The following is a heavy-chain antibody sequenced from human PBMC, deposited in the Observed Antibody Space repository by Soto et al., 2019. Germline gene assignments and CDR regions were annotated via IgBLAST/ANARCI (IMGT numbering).Heavy chain of an antibody. CDR1: GFTFSSYG. CDR3: AKVSGDCYNYGDDYRYRKSV. J-gene: IGHJ6*02. Sequence: GGSLRVSCAASGFTFSSYGMHWVRQAPGKGLEWVAVISYDGSNKYYADSVKGRLTISRDNSKNTLYLQMNSLRAEDTAVYYCAKVSGDCYNYGDDYRYRKSVRGQGSTDPGS. D-gene: IGHD2-21*01. V-gene: IGHV3-30*18. CDR2: ISYDGSNK.